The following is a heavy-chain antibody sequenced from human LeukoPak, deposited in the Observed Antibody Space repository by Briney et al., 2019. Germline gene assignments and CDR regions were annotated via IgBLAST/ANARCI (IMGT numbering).Heavy chain of an antibody. V-gene: IGHV4-39*01. J-gene: IGHJ4*02. Sequence: PSETLSLTCTVSGGSISSSSYYWGWIRQPPGKGLEWIGSIDYSGSTFYNPTLESRLTIPLDRSKNQFSLKLSSVTAADTAVYYCARHLGFDGSYPNFPFDYWGQGTLVTVSS. D-gene: IGHD1-26*01. CDR2: IDYSGST. CDR1: GGSISSSSYY. CDR3: ARHLGFDGSYPNFPFDY.